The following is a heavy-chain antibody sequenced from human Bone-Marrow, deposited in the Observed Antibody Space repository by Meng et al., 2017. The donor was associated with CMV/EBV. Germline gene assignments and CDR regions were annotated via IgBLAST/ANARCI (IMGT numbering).Heavy chain of an antibody. Sequence: GGSLRLSCAASGFTFDDYAMHWVRQAPGKGLEWVSGISWNSGSIGYADSVKGRFTISRDNSKNTLYLQMNSLRAEDTAVYYCARDLRAAAFDYWGQGTLVTVSS. V-gene: IGHV3-9*01. CDR1: GFTFDDYA. CDR3: ARDLRAAAFDY. D-gene: IGHD6-13*01. CDR2: ISWNSGSI. J-gene: IGHJ4*02.